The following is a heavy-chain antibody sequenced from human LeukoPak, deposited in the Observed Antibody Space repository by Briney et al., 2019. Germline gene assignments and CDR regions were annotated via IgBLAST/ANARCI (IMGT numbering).Heavy chain of an antibody. V-gene: IGHV1-46*01. Sequence: GASVKVSCKASGYTFTSYYTHWVRQAPGQGLGWMGIINPSGGSTSYAQKFQGRVTMTRDMSTSTVYMELSSLRSEDTAVYYCARDIQRDGSSPSDYWGQGTLVTVSS. CDR3: ARDIQRDGSSPSDY. J-gene: IGHJ4*02. D-gene: IGHD5-24*01. CDR2: INPSGGST. CDR1: GYTFTSYY.